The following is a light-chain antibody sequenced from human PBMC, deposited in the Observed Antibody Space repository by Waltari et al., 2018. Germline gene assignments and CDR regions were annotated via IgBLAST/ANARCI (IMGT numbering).Light chain of an antibody. Sequence: QSVLTQPPSASGTPGQTVTISCSGSDSNLGDNYVYWFQQLPETAPKLLIYRNDQRPSGVPDRFSGSKSVTSASLAISGLRSEDEASYYCASWDDNLSGSLFGGGTKLTVL. V-gene: IGLV1-47*01. J-gene: IGLJ2*01. CDR1: DSNLGDNY. CDR2: RND. CDR3: ASWDDNLSGSL.